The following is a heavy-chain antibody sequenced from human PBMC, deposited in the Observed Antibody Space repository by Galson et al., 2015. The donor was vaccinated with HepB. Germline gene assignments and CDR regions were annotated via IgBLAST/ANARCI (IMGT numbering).Heavy chain of an antibody. V-gene: IGHV3-43D*03. CDR3: AKDNGYSSVWYGGFLD. CDR1: GFTFDDYA. D-gene: IGHD6-19*01. J-gene: IGHJ4*02. CDR2: ISWDGGST. Sequence: SLRLSCAASGFTFDDYAMHWVRQAPGKGLEWVSLISWDGGSTYYADSVKGRFTISRDNSKNSLYLQMNSLRAEDTALYYCAKDNGYSSVWYGGFLDWGQGTLVTVSS.